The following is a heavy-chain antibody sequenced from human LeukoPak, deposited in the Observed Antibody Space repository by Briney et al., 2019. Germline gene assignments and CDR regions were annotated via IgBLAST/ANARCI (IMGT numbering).Heavy chain of an antibody. D-gene: IGHD3-9*01. J-gene: IGHJ2*01. V-gene: IGHV4-34*01. CDR3: ARGIYDILTGYFDL. CDR2: INHSGST. Sequence: SETLSLTCAVYGGSFSGYYWNWIRQPPGKGLEWIGEINHSGSTNYNLSLKSRVTISVDTSKNQFSLKLSSVTAADTAVYYCARGIYDILTGYFDLWGRGTLVTVSS. CDR1: GGSFSGYY.